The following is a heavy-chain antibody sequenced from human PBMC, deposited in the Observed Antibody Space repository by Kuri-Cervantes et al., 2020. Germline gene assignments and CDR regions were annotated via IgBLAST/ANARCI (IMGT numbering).Heavy chain of an antibody. Sequence: GGSLRLSCAASGFTFSSYAMHWVRQAPGKGLEWVAVISYDGSNKYYADSVKGRFTISRDNSKSTLYLQMNSLRAEDTAVYYCARDGQTKTEQWLAYYYYYGMDVWGQGTTVTVSS. CDR2: ISYDGSNK. J-gene: IGHJ6*02. CDR1: GFTFSSYA. V-gene: IGHV3-30-3*01. D-gene: IGHD6-19*01. CDR3: ARDGQTKTEQWLAYYYYYGMDV.